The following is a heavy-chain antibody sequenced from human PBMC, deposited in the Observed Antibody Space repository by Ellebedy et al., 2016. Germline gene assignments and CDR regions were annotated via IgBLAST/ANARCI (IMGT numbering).Heavy chain of an antibody. V-gene: IGHV3-23*01. Sequence: GESLKISCAASGFTFSSYAMNWVRQAPGKGLEWVSAISGSDGTTYYADSVKGRFTISRDNSKNTLYLQMNSLRAEDTAVYYCAKATLQWLVRGRGAAYWGQGTLFTVSS. D-gene: IGHD6-19*01. CDR1: GFTFSSYA. CDR3: AKATLQWLVRGRGAAY. J-gene: IGHJ4*02. CDR2: ISGSDGTT.